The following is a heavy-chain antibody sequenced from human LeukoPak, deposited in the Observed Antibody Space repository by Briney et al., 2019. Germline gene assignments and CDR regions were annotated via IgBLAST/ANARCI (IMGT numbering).Heavy chain of an antibody. V-gene: IGHV4-39*02. CDR2: IYYSGST. D-gene: IGHD3-22*01. J-gene: IGHJ4*02. CDR3: ASSFTYYYDSSGRRPFDY. CDR1: GGSINTTTYY. Sequence: PSETLSLTCTVSGGSINTTTYYWGWIRQPPGKGLEWIGSIYYSGSTYYKSSLKSRVTISVDTSKNHFSLKLSSVSAADTAVYYCASSFTYYYDSSGRRPFDYWGQGTLVTVSS.